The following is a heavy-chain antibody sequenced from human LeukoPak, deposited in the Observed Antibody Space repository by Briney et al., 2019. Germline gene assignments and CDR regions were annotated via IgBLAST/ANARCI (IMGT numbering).Heavy chain of an antibody. D-gene: IGHD1-26*01. J-gene: IGHJ4*02. CDR2: ISASGGST. CDR3: AKDTRYSGSHYFVFDY. Sequence: GGSLRLSCAASGFTFSSYWMHWVRQAPGKGPEWVSAISASGGSTYYADSVKGRFTISRDNSKNTLYLQMNSLRAEDTAVYYCAKDTRYSGSHYFVFDYWGQGTLVTVSS. V-gene: IGHV3-23*01. CDR1: GFTFSSYW.